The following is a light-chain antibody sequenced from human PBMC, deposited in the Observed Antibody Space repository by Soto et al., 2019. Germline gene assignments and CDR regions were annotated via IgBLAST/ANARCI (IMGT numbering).Light chain of an antibody. V-gene: IGKV1-17*01. Sequence: DIRMTQSPSSLSASVGDRVTITCRASQGIRIALAWYQQKPGKAPKRLIFAASSLQSGVPSSFSGSGSGTDFPLTISSLQPEDFATYFCLQHNTYPWTFGQGTEVEIK. J-gene: IGKJ1*01. CDR2: AAS. CDR3: LQHNTYPWT. CDR1: QGIRIA.